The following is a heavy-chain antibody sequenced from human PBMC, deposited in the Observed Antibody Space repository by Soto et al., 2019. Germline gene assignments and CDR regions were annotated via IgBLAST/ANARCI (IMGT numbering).Heavy chain of an antibody. CDR3: ARHDYGGMPLFYY. CDR1: GFTFSSYS. V-gene: IGHV3-21*01. CDR2: ISSSSSYI. D-gene: IGHD4-17*01. J-gene: IGHJ4*02. Sequence: VQLVESGGGLVEPGRSLRLSCTASGFTFSSYSMNWVRQAPGKGLEWVSSISSSSSYIYYADSVKGRFTISRDNAKNSLYLQMNSLRAEDTAVYYCARHDYGGMPLFYYWGQGTLVTVSS.